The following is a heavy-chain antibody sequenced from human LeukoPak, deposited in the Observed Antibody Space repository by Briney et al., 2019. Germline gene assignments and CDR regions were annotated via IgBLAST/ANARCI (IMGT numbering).Heavy chain of an antibody. J-gene: IGHJ3*02. Sequence: ASVKVSCKASGYTFIDYYMHWVRQAPGQGLEWTGWINPNSGSTNNAQKFQGRVTMTRDTSISTAYMELSRLRSDDTAVYYCARTPLYCSSTSCFTEDAFDIWGQGTMVTVSS. D-gene: IGHD2-2*01. CDR1: GYTFIDYY. CDR2: INPNSGST. CDR3: ARTPLYCSSTSCFTEDAFDI. V-gene: IGHV1-2*02.